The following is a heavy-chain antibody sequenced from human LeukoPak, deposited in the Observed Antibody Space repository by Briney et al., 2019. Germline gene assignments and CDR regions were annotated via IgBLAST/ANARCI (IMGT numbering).Heavy chain of an antibody. CDR3: ARALRTDILTTDY. V-gene: IGHV1-2*02. Sequence: ASVKVSCKASGYTFTGHFVHWVRQAPGQGLGWMGWINPNSGGAKYAQNFQGRVSMTTDTSISTAYMELSRLRSGDTAVYYCARALRTDILTTDYWGQGTLVTVSS. J-gene: IGHJ4*02. CDR1: GYTFTGHF. CDR2: INPNSGGA. D-gene: IGHD3-9*01.